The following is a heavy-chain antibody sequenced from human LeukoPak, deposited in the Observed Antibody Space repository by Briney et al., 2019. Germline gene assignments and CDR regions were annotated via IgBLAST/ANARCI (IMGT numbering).Heavy chain of an antibody. Sequence: AGGSLRLSCAASGFTFSSYAMTWVRQAPGKGLEWVSAISGSGGRTYYADSVKGRFTISRDNSQNTLYLQMNSLRAEDTAVYYCARAPHVFGESHDAFDIWGQGTMVTVSS. CDR1: GFTFSSYA. V-gene: IGHV3-23*01. J-gene: IGHJ3*02. CDR3: ARAPHVFGESHDAFDI. CDR2: ISGSGGRT. D-gene: IGHD3-10*01.